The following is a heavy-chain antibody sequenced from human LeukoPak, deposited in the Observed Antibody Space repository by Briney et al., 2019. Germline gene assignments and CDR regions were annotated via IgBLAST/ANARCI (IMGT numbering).Heavy chain of an antibody. CDR2: INPNSGGT. CDR3: AKARGLYCSSISCYDCDV. Sequence: ASVKVSCKASGYTFTAYYIHWVRQAPGQGLEWRGWINPNSGGTSYAQSFQGRVTLTRDTSISTAYMELSRLRSDDTAVYYCAKARGLYCSSISCYDCDVWGKGTTVTVSS. J-gene: IGHJ6*04. V-gene: IGHV1-2*02. D-gene: IGHD2-2*01. CDR1: GYTFTAYY.